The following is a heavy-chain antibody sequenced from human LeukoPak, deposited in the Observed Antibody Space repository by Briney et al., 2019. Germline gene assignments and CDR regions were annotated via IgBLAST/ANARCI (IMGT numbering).Heavy chain of an antibody. D-gene: IGHD3-3*01. J-gene: IGHJ5*02. Sequence: PSETLSLTCTVSGGSISSYYWSWIRQPPGKGLEWIGYIYYSGSTNYNPSLKSRVTISVDTSKNQFSLKLSSVTAADTAVYYCARGGPALYYDFWSGYYTFSWFDPWGQGTLVTVSS. CDR3: ARGGPALYYDFWSGYYTFSWFDP. CDR2: IYYSGST. CDR1: GGSISSYY. V-gene: IGHV4-59*01.